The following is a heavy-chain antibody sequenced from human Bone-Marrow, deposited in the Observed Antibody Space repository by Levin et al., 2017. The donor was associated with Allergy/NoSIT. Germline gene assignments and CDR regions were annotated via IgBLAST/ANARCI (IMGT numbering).Heavy chain of an antibody. CDR1: GYTFSNYG. J-gene: IGHJ4*02. Sequence: GESLKISCKTSGYTFSNYGISWVRQAPGQGLEWMGWISAYNGNTHYEQTIQGRVTMTTDTFTSTAYMELRSLRSDDTAVYYCARDVPVVDTNLFDYWGQGTLVTVSS. CDR3: ARDVPVVDTNLFDY. CDR2: ISAYNGNT. D-gene: IGHD1-26*01. V-gene: IGHV1-18*01.